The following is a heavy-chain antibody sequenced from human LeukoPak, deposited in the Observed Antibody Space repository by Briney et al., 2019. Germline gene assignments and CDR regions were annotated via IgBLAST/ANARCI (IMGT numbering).Heavy chain of an antibody. CDR3: ARVKIVQLSGDLSLFHGMDV. Sequence: ASVNVSCTASGYIFTGYHMHWVRQAPGQGLEWMGRINPKSGDTNYGQKFKGRVTMTRDRSIGTAYMEVGRLKSDDTAVYYCARVKIVQLSGDLSLFHGMDVWGRGTTVTVSS. V-gene: IGHV1-2*06. CDR2: INPKSGDT. CDR1: GYIFTGYH. J-gene: IGHJ6*02. D-gene: IGHD3-16*02.